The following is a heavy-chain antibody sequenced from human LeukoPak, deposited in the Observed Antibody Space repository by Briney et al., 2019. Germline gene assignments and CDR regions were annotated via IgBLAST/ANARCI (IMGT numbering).Heavy chain of an antibody. D-gene: IGHD2-2*01. V-gene: IGHV4-59*11. CDR3: AGYWSSSSHSFDV. Sequence: SETLSLTCTVSGGSISSHYWSWIRQPPGKGLEWIGDIYYSGSTNYNPSLTSRVTISVDTSKNHFPLKLSSFTAADTAAYYCAGYWSSSSHSFDVWGQGTTVTVS. CDR1: GGSISSHY. J-gene: IGHJ3*01. CDR2: IYYSGST.